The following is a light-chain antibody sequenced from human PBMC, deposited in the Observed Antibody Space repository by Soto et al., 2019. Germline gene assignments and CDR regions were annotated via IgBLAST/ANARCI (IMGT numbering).Light chain of an antibody. CDR3: QQRSNWPPT. CDR2: GAS. Sequence: EIVMTQSPATLSVSPGERATLSCRASQSVSSNLAWYQQKPGQAPRLLIYGASTRATGIPARFSGSRSGTELTLTISSLQSEDFAVYYCQQRSNWPPTFGQGTRLEIK. V-gene: IGKV3-15*01. CDR1: QSVSSN. J-gene: IGKJ5*01.